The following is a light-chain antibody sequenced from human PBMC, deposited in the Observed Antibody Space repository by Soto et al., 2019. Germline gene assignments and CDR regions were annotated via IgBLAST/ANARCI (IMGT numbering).Light chain of an antibody. J-gene: IGKJ4*01. CDR2: DAS. CDR3: QQFSSYPLT. CDR1: RSLSTN. Sequence: EIVMTQSPDTLSVSPGERVTLSCRASRSLSTNLAWYQQKPGQAPRLLIYDASSRATGIPDRFSGGGSGTDFTLTISRLEPEDFAVYYCQQFSSYPLTFGGGTKVDIK. V-gene: IGKV3-20*01.